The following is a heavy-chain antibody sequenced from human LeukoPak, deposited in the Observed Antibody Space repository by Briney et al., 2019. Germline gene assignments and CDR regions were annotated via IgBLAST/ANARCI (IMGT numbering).Heavy chain of an antibody. CDR2: IWYGGSST. D-gene: IGHD2-15*01. V-gene: IGHV3-33*08. CDR3: ARDTGYCSGGSCSNYFDY. CDR1: GFTFSSCG. J-gene: IGHJ4*02. Sequence: GGSLRLSCAASGFTFSSCGMHWVRQAPGKGLEWVAVIWYGGSSTHYADSVKGRFTISRDNSKNTLYLQMNSLRAEDTAVYYCARDTGYCSGGSCSNYFDYWGQGTLVTVSS.